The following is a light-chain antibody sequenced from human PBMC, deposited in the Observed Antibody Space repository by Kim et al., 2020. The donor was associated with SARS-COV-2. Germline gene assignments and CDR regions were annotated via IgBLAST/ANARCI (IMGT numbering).Light chain of an antibody. V-gene: IGKV1-39*01. CDR1: QNIDKY. CDR2: AAD. J-gene: IGKJ4*01. CDR3: QESHSTPLT. Sequence: AAGGDRVTITCRASQNIDKYLNWYRHKPGKAPEFLIYAADSLQRGVPSRFSGSGAGTDFTLTINSLQPEDLATDYCQESHSTPLTFGGGTKVDIK.